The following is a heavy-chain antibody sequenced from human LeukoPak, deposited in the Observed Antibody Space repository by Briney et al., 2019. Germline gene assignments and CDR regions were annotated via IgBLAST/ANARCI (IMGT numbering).Heavy chain of an antibody. J-gene: IGHJ4*02. CDR1: GGSISSYY. CDR2: IYYSGST. D-gene: IGHD3-16*01. Sequence: SETLSLTCTVSGGSISSYYRSWIRQPPGKGLEWIGYIYYSGSTNYNPSLKSRVTISVDTSKNQFSLKLSSVTAADTAVYYCARGRPPPRAYYFDYWGQGTLVAVSS. V-gene: IGHV4-59*08. CDR3: ARGRPPPRAYYFDY.